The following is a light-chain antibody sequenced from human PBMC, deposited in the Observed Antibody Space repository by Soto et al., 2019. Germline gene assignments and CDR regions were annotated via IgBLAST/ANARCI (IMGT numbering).Light chain of an antibody. CDR3: GTWHNSVYWV. V-gene: IGLV1-51*01. CDR1: NSNIGRTY. J-gene: IGLJ3*02. CDR2: DNN. Sequence: QSVLTQPPSVSAAPGQKVTISCSGSNSNIGRTYVSWYQQLPGTAPKLLIYDNNKRPSGIPDRFSGSKSCTSATLDISGLQTGDEADYYCGTWHNSVYWVFGGGTKLTVL.